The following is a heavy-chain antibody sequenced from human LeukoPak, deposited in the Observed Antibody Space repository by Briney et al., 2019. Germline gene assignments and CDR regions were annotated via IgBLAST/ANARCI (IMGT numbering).Heavy chain of an antibody. CDR3: ARHPYSGSYHFDY. V-gene: IGHV1-2*02. CDR2: INPNSGGT. CDR1: GYIFTGYY. D-gene: IGHD1-26*01. Sequence: ASVKVSCKASGYIFTGYYMHWVRQAPGQGLEWMGWINPNSGGTNSAQKFQGRVAMTRDTSISTAYMELSRLTSDDTAVYYCARHPYSGSYHFDYWGQGTLVTVSS. J-gene: IGHJ4*02.